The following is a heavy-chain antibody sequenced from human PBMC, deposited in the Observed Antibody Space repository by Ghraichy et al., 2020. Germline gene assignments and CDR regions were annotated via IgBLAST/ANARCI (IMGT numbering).Heavy chain of an antibody. J-gene: IGHJ4*02. CDR1: GGTFSSYA. CDR2: IIPIFGTA. Sequence: SVKVSCKASGGTFSSYAISWVRQAPGQGLEWMGGIIPIFGTANYAQKFQGRVTITADESTSTAYMELSSLRSEDTAVYYCARDMISSGYPGLFDYWGQGTLVTVSS. CDR3: ARDMISSGYPGLFDY. V-gene: IGHV1-69*13. D-gene: IGHD3-22*01.